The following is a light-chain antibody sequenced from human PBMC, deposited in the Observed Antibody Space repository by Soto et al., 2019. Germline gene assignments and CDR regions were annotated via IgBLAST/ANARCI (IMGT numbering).Light chain of an antibody. CDR2: NSS. Sequence: EIVMTQSPPTLYVSPGGRASLSCRASQSVDNSVAWYQQKPGQGPTLLIFNSSARAYGVPSRFSGSGSGSDFLLTISSLQSEDSALYFCQQYNRWWSFGQGTKLRI. J-gene: IGKJ1*01. CDR1: QSVDNS. CDR3: QQYNRWWS. V-gene: IGKV3-15*01.